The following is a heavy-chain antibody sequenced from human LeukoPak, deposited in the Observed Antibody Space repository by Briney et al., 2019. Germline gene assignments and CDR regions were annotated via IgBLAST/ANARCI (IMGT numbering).Heavy chain of an antibody. V-gene: IGHV3-11*01. CDR1: GFTFSDYY. Sequence: GGSLRLSCAASGFTFSDYYMSWIRQAPGKGLEWVSYISSSGSTIYYADSVKGRFTISRDNAKNSLYLQMNSLRAEDTAVYYCAKGLPYFLYVMDVWGQGTTVTVSS. D-gene: IGHD2-21*01. CDR3: AKGLPYFLYVMDV. J-gene: IGHJ6*02. CDR2: ISSSGSTI.